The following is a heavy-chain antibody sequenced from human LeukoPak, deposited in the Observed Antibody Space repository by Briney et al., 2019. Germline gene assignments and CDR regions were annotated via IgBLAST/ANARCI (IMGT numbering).Heavy chain of an antibody. J-gene: IGHJ3*02. V-gene: IGHV1-69-2*01. CDR3: ATGGIVGATWAAFDI. CDR2: VDPEDGET. CDR1: GYTFTDYY. D-gene: IGHD1-26*01. Sequence: ASVKISCKVSGYTFTDYYMHWVQQAPGKGLEWMGPVDPEDGETIYAEKFQGRVTITADTSTDTAYMELSSLRSEDTAVYYCATGGIVGATWAAFDIWGQGTMVTVSS.